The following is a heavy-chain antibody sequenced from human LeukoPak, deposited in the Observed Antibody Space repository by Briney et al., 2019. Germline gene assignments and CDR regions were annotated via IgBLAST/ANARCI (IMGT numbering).Heavy chain of an antibody. CDR2: INPSGGST. CDR1: GYTFTSYY. V-gene: IGHV1-46*01. J-gene: IGHJ4*02. Sequence: GASVKVSCKASGYTFTSYYMHWVRQAPGQGLEWMGIINPSGGSTSYAQKFQGRVTMTRDTSTSTVYMELSSLRSEDTAVYYCAKGGLFGYSSGWLHYWGQGTLVTVSS. CDR3: AKGGLFGYSSGWLHY. D-gene: IGHD6-19*01.